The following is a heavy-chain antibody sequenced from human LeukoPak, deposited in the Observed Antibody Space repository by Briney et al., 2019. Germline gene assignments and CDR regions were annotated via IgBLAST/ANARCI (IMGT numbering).Heavy chain of an antibody. J-gene: IGHJ4*02. D-gene: IGHD3-10*01. CDR3: ARRRVLWFGDPRGDYFDY. CDR1: GGSISGYY. CDR2: IYYSEST. Sequence: PSEILSLTCTVSGGSISGYYWSWIQQPPGKGLEWLGYIYYSESTYYNPSLKSRVTISVDTSKNQFSLKLSSVTAADTAVYYCARRRVLWFGDPRGDYFDYWGQGTLVTVSS. V-gene: IGHV4-59*08.